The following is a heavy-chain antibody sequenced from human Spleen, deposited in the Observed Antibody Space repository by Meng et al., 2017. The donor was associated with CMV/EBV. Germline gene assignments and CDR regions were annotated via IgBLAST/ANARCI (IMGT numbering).Heavy chain of an antibody. D-gene: IGHD3-9*01. CDR2: ISSSSSYI. J-gene: IGHJ4*02. V-gene: IGHV3-21*01. CDR1: GFTFSSYS. CDR3: ARAEYYDILTGWGGYYFDY. Sequence: GGSLRLSCAASGFTFSSYSMNWVRQAPGKGLEWVSSISSSSSYIYYADSVKGRFTISRDNAKNSLYLQMNSLRAEDTAVYYCARAEYYDILTGWGGYYFDYWGQGTLVTVSS.